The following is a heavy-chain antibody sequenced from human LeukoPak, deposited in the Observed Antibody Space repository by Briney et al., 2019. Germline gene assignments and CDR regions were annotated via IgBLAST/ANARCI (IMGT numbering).Heavy chain of an antibody. V-gene: IGHV3-15*01. CDR1: GLTFSNAW. CDR3: TTELDVRPNHY. CDR2: IKRKSDGGTT. Sequence: GGSLRLSCAASGLTFSNAWMSWVRQVPGKGLEWVGRIKRKSDGGTTDYAAPVKGRFTISRDDSKNALYLQMNSLKSEDTAVYYCTTELDVRPNHYWGQGTLVTVSS. D-gene: IGHD1-14*01. J-gene: IGHJ4*02.